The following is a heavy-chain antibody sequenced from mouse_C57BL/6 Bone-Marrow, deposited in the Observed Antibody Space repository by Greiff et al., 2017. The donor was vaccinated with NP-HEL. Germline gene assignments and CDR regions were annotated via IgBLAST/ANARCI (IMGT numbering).Heavy chain of an antibody. Sequence: QVQLKESGAELVRPGASVKLSCKASGYTFTDYYINWVKQRPGQGLEWIARIYPGSGNTYYNEKFKGKATLTAEKSSSTAYMQLSSLTSEDSAVYFCARTPITTVFDYWGQGTTLTVSS. CDR1: GYTFTDYY. D-gene: IGHD1-1*01. CDR3: ARTPITTVFDY. CDR2: IYPGSGNT. J-gene: IGHJ2*01. V-gene: IGHV1-76*01.